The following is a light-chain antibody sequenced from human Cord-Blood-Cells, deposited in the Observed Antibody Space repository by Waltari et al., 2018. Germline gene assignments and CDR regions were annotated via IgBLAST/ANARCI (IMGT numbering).Light chain of an antibody. CDR2: DAS. CDR3: QQRSNWPT. Sequence: EIVLTQSPATLSLSPGESATLPCRASQRVSSYLAWYQQKPGQAPRLLIYDASNGATGIPARFSGSGSDTDFTLTISSLEPEDFAVYYCQQRSNWPTFGPGTKVDIK. V-gene: IGKV3-11*01. J-gene: IGKJ3*01. CDR1: QRVSSY.